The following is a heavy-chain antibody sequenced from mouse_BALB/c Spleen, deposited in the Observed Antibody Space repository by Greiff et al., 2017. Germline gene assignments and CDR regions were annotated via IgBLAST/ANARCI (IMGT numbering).Heavy chain of an antibody. J-gene: IGHJ3*01. CDR2: IDPANGNT. CDR1: GFNIKDTY. D-gene: IGHD2-3*01. V-gene: IGHV14-3*02. Sequence: EVQLQQSGAELVRSGASVKLSCTASGFNIKDTYMHWVKQRPEQGLEWIGRIDPANGNTKYDPKFQGKATITADTSSNTAYLQLSSLTSEDTAVYYCASPMRPAYWGQGTLVTVSA. CDR3: ASPMRPAY.